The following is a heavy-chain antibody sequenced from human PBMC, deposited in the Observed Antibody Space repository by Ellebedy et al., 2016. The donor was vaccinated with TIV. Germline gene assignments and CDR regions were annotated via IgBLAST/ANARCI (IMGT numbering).Heavy chain of an antibody. V-gene: IGHV3-30-3*01. CDR1: QFNFNSYT. CDR2: ISSDGNIK. D-gene: IGHD6-25*01. Sequence: GECLKISCAASQFNFNSYTIHWVRQAPGKGLEWVAFISSDGNIKDYADSVKGRFTISRDNSKKTVYLQMNSLRSEDTAVHYCARGSEGSGFDYWGQGTLVTVSS. J-gene: IGHJ4*02. CDR3: ARGSEGSGFDY.